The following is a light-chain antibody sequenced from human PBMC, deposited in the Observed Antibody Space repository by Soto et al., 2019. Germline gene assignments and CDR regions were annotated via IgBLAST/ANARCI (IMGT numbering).Light chain of an antibody. CDR1: QSVSNN. V-gene: IGKV3-15*01. J-gene: IGKJ1*01. Sequence: ILMTQSPATLSVSPGERATLSCRASQSVSNNLAWYQQKPGQAPRLLIYYASTRATGSPARFSGSGSGTEFTLTISGLQSEDFEVYYCQQYNNWPPWTFGQGTKVEIK. CDR3: QQYNNWPPWT. CDR2: YAS.